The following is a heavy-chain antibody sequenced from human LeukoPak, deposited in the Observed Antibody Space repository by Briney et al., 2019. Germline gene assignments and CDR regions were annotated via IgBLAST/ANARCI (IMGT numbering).Heavy chain of an antibody. J-gene: IGHJ5*02. CDR3: ARGVAAAGKNWFDP. Sequence: SETLSLTCTVSGGSISSSSYYWGWIRQPPGKGLEWIGSIYYSGSTYYNPSLKSRVTISLDTSKNQFSLKLSSVTAADTAVYYCARGVAAAGKNWFDPWGQGTLVTVSS. CDR2: IYYSGST. D-gene: IGHD6-13*01. V-gene: IGHV4-39*07. CDR1: GGSISSSSYY.